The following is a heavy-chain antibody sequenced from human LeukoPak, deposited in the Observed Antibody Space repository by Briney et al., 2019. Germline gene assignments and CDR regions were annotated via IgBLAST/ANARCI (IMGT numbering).Heavy chain of an antibody. D-gene: IGHD3-10*01. V-gene: IGHV3-23*01. CDR1: GFTFSNFA. CDR3: AKEGSGSYYKGYMDV. CDR2: ISTSGNT. Sequence: GGSLRLSCVASGFTFSNFAMNWVRQAPGKGLEWVSLISTSGNTHYADSVKGRFTISRDNSKNTLYLQMNSLRAEDTAVYYCAKEGSGSYYKGYMDVWGKGTTVTVSS. J-gene: IGHJ6*03.